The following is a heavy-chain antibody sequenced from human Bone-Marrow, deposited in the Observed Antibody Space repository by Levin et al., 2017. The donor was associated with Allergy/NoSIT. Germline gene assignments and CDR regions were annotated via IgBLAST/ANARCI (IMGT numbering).Heavy chain of an antibody. V-gene: IGHV3-7*04. D-gene: IGHD1-1*01. CDR3: ARVPRDWNDDRPRWGWFDP. CDR1: GFTFSSYW. CDR2: IKQDGSEK. Sequence: GGSLRLSCAASGFTFSSYWMSWVRQAPGKGLEWVANIKQDGSEKYYVDSVKGRFTISRDNAKNSLYLQMNSLRAEDTAVYYCARVPRDWNDDRPRWGWFDPWGQGTLVTVSS. J-gene: IGHJ5*02.